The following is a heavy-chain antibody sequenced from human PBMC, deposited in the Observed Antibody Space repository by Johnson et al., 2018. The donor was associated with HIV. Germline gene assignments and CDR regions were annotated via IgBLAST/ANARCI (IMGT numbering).Heavy chain of an antibody. CDR3: ARDDIRDGKSFDI. V-gene: IGHV3-7*01. J-gene: IGHJ3*02. Sequence: VQLVESGGGSVKSGGSLRVSCAASGFTFSNAWMSWVRQAPGKGLEWVANIKQDGSEKYYVDSVKGRFTISRDNARNPLYLQMNSLRAEETAVYYCARDDIRDGKSFDIWGQGTMVTVSS. CDR2: IKQDGSEK. CDR1: GFTFSNAW.